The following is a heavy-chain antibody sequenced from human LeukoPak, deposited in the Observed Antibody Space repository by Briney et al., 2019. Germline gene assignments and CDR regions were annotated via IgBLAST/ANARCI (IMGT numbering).Heavy chain of an antibody. J-gene: IGHJ1*01. D-gene: IGHD1-1*01. Sequence: PSETLSLTCTVSGGSISNYYWSWIRQPPGKGLEWIAYINYSGNTNYNPSLKSRVTISVDTSKNQFSLKLSSVTAADTAVYLCARLPRGTQPPDYCQNWGQGTLVTVSS. CDR1: GGSISNYY. V-gene: IGHV4-59*08. CDR2: INYSGNT. CDR3: ARLPRGTQPPDYCQN.